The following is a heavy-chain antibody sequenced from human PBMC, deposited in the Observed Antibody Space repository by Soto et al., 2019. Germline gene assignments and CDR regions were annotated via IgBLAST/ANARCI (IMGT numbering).Heavy chain of an antibody. CDR3: ARGFYYDILTGYPTGYGMDV. CDR1: GGSFRGYY. Sequence: SETLSLTCAVYGGSFRGYYWSWIRQPPGRGLEWIGEINHSGSTNYNPSLKSRVTISVDTSKNQFSLKLSSVTAADTAVYYCARGFYYDILTGYPTGYGMDVWGQGTTVT. D-gene: IGHD3-9*01. V-gene: IGHV4-34*01. J-gene: IGHJ6*02. CDR2: INHSGST.